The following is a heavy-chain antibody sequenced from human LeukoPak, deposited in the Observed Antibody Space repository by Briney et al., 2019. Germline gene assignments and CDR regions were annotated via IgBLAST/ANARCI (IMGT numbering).Heavy chain of an antibody. CDR3: ARNYHEYYYDSSGYQRYFDY. Sequence: SETLSLTCTVSGGSISSGSYYWKWIRQPAGKGLEWIGRIHTSGSTNYNPSLKSRVTISVDTSKNQFSLRLSSVTAADTAVYYCARNYHEYYYDSSGYQRYFDYWGQGTLVTVSS. J-gene: IGHJ4*02. D-gene: IGHD3-22*01. CDR1: GGSISSGSYY. V-gene: IGHV4-61*02. CDR2: IHTSGST.